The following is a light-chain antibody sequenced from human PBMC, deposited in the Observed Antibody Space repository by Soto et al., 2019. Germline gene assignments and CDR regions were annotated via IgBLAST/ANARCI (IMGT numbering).Light chain of an antibody. CDR1: QTVSSNN. V-gene: IGKV3-20*01. CDR3: QQYGTAPYT. J-gene: IGKJ2*01. CDR2: GTS. Sequence: EIVLTQSPGTLSLSPGQRATLSCRASQTVSSNNLAWYQQKPGQAPRLLIYGTSNRASGIADRFGGSGSGTDVTVPISRLEPENFAVVHWQQYGTAPYTFGLGTTLAI.